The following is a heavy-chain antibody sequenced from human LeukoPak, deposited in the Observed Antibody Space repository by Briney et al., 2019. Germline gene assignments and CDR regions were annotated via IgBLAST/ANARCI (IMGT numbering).Heavy chain of an antibody. CDR1: GFTFSSYA. CDR3: ARSKVPYSSSWDFDY. Sequence: GGSLRLSCAASGFTFSSYAMHWVRQAPGKGLEYASAISSNGGSTYYANSVKGRFTISRDNSKNTLYLQMGSLRAEDMAVYYCARSKVPYSSSWDFDYWGPGNLVTVSS. D-gene: IGHD6-13*01. CDR2: ISSNGGST. V-gene: IGHV3-64*01. J-gene: IGHJ4*02.